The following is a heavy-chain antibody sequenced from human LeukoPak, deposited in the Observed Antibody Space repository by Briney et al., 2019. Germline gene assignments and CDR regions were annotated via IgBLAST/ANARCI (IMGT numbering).Heavy chain of an antibody. V-gene: IGHV1-46*01. Sequence: GASVKVSCKASGYTFTSYYMHWVRQAPGQGLEWMGIINPSGGSTSYAQKFQGRVTMTRSTSTSTVYMELSSLRPEDTAVYYCAVGIVATAMVTNWGQGTLVTVSS. CDR1: GYTFTSYY. D-gene: IGHD5-18*01. CDR3: AVGIVATAMVTN. CDR2: INPSGGST. J-gene: IGHJ4*02.